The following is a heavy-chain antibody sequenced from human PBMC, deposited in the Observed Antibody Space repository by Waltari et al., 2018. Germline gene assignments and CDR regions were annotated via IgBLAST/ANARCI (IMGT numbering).Heavy chain of an antibody. Sequence: QVQLQESGPGLVKPSETLSLTCNVSGYSISSGYYWGWIRPPPGKGLEWIGSINHSGTTYYNPSLKSRVTISVDTSKNQFSLKLSSVTAADTGVYYCASTSYGDYDYWGQGTLVTVSS. CDR2: INHSGTT. D-gene: IGHD4-17*01. J-gene: IGHJ4*02. CDR3: ASTSYGDYDY. CDR1: GYSISSGYY. V-gene: IGHV4-38-2*02.